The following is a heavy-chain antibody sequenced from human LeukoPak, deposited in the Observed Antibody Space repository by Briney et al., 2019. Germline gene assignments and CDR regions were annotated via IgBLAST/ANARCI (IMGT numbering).Heavy chain of an antibody. D-gene: IGHD1-7*01. V-gene: IGHV1-2*02. J-gene: IGHJ3*02. CDR3: ATRWFGYNWNYEGAFDI. Sequence: ASVKVSCKASGYTFTGYYMHWVRQAPGQGLEWMGWINPNSGGTNYAQKFQGRVTMTRDTSISTAYMELSRLRSDDTAVYYCATRWFGYNWNYEGAFDIWGQGTMVTVSS. CDR1: GYTFTGYY. CDR2: INPNSGGT.